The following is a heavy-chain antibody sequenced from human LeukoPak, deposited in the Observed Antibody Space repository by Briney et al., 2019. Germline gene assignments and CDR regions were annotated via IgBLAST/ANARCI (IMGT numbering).Heavy chain of an antibody. CDR3: ARVRVEAARRRYYYYYYMDV. D-gene: IGHD6-6*01. V-gene: IGHV3-48*01. CDR1: GFTFSSHS. Sequence: GGSLRLSCAASGFTFSSHSMNWIRQAPGKGLEWVSYISSSSSTIYYADSVKGRFTISRDNAKNSLYLQMNSLRAEDTAVYYCARVRVEAARRRYYYYYYMDVWGKGTTVTVSS. CDR2: ISSSSSTI. J-gene: IGHJ6*03.